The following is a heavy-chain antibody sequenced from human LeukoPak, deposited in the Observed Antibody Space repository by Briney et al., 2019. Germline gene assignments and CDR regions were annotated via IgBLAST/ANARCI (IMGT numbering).Heavy chain of an antibody. J-gene: IGHJ3*02. V-gene: IGHV3-53*01. CDR3: ARDVMVRTGEDAFDI. CDR2: IYSGGST. D-gene: IGHD3-10*01. Sequence: GGSLRLSCAASGFTVSSNYMSWVRQAPGKGLEWVSVIYSGGSTYYADSVKGRFTISRDNSKSTLYLQMNSLRAEDTAVYYCARDVMVRTGEDAFDIWGQGTMVTVSS. CDR1: GFTVSSNY.